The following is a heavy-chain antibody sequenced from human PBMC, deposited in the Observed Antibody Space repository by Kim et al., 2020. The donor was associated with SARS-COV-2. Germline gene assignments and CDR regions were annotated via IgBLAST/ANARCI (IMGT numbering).Heavy chain of an antibody. D-gene: IGHD6-6*01. CDR1: GGSISSYY. CDR2: IYYSGST. V-gene: IGHV4-59*13. J-gene: IGHJ4*02. CDR3: ARGAARPDW. Sequence: SETLSLTCTVSGGSISSYYWSWIRQPPGKGLEWIGYIYYSGSTNYNPSLKSRVTISVDTSKNQFSLKLTSVTAADTAFYYCARGAARPDWWGQGTLVTVSS.